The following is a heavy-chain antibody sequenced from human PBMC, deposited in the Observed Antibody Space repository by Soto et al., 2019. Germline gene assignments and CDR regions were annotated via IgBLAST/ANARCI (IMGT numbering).Heavy chain of an antibody. J-gene: IGHJ3*02. CDR1: GFTFDDYA. CDR2: ISWNSGSI. Sequence: GGSLRLSCAASGFTFDDYAMHWVRQAPGKGLEWVSGISWNSGSIGYADSVKGRFTISRDNAKNSLYLQMNSLRAEDTALYYCAKSPLGAMDDAFDIWGQGTMVT. CDR3: AKSPLGAMDDAFDI. D-gene: IGHD3-16*01. V-gene: IGHV3-9*01.